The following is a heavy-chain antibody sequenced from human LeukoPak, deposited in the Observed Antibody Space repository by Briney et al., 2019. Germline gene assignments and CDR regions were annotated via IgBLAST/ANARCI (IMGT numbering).Heavy chain of an antibody. CDR3: ARLGIMITFGGVNSPAYFDY. V-gene: IGHV5-51*01. Sequence: AGESLKISCKGSGYSFTTYWIGWVRQMPGKGLEWMGIIYPGDSDTRYSPSFQGQVTISADKSISTTYLQWSSLKASDTAMYYCARLGIMITFGGVNSPAYFDYWGQGTLVTVSS. CDR2: IYPGDSDT. D-gene: IGHD3-16*01. CDR1: GYSFTTYW. J-gene: IGHJ4*02.